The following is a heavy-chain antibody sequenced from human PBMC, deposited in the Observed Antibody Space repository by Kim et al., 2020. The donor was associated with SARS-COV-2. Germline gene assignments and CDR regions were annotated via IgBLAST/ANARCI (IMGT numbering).Heavy chain of an antibody. CDR2: IYYSGST. D-gene: IGHD3-22*01. V-gene: IGHV4-39*01. CDR1: GGSISSSSYY. Sequence: SETLSLTCTVSGGSISSSSYYWGWIRQPPGKGLEWIGSIYYSGSTYYNPSLKSRVTISVDTSKNQFSLKLSSVTAADTAVYYCARLRITMIVELYWGQGTLVTVSS. J-gene: IGHJ4*02. CDR3: ARLRITMIVELY.